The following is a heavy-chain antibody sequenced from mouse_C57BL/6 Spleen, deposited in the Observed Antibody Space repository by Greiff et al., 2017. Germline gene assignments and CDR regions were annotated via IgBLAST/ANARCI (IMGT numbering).Heavy chain of an antibody. J-gene: IGHJ2*01. V-gene: IGHV1-80*01. Sequence: VQLQQSGAELVKPGASVKISCKASGYAFSSYWMNWEKQRPGKGLEWIGQIYPGDGDTNYNGKFKGKATLTADKSSSTAYMQLSSLTSEDSAVYFCARWGYYGSSLDYWGQGTTLTVSS. CDR3: ARWGYYGSSLDY. D-gene: IGHD1-1*01. CDR1: GYAFSSYW. CDR2: IYPGDGDT.